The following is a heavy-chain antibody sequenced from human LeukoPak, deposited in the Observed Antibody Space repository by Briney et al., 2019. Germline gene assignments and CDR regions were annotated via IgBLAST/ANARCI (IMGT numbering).Heavy chain of an antibody. V-gene: IGHV4-38-2*02. CDR2: FDQSGST. CDR3: ARVVEGYYYMDV. Sequence: SETLSLTCTVSGYSISSGYYWGCIRQPPGKGLEWIGSFDQSGSTYYNPSLKSRVTISVDTSKNQFSLKLSSVTAADTAVYYCARVVEGYYYMDVWGKGTTVTVSS. CDR1: GYSISSGYY. J-gene: IGHJ6*03.